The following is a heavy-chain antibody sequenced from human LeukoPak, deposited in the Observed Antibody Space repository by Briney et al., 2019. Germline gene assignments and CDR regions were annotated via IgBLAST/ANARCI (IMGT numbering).Heavy chain of an antibody. CDR2: ISWNSGSI. V-gene: IGHV3-9*01. D-gene: IGHD3-22*01. J-gene: IGHJ4*02. Sequence: GGSLRLSCAASGFTFDDYAMHWVRQAPGKGLEWVSGISWNSGSIGYADSVKGRFTISRDNAKNSLYLQMNSLRAEDPALYYCAKDMGYYDSSGYSALFDYWGQGTLVTVSS. CDR3: AKDMGYYDSSGYSALFDY. CDR1: GFTFDDYA.